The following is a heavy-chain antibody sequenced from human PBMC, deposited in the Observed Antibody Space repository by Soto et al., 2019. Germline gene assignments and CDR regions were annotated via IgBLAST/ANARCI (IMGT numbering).Heavy chain of an antibody. CDR1: GFTFGSYA. CDR3: AKDLSSSPRDYSYYYGMDV. D-gene: IGHD6-6*01. CDR2: IRGSGVST. Sequence: GGSLRLSCAASGFTFGSYAMSWVRQAPGQGLEWVSGIRGSGVSTYYADSVKGRFTVSRDNSKNTLYLQMNSLRAEDTAIYYCAKDLSSSPRDYSYYYGMDVWGQGTTVTVSS. J-gene: IGHJ6*02. V-gene: IGHV3-23*01.